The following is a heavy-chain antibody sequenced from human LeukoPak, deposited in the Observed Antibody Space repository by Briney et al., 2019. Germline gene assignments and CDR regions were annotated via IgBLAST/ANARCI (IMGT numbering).Heavy chain of an antibody. Sequence: GGSLRLSRAASGFSLSSYAMRGVRPAPRKGVEGVSANRGSGGSTYYADSVKGRFTISRDNSNNTLYLQMNSLRADDTAVYYCSRDRVGATFYGMDVWGQGTTVTVSS. CDR3: SRDRVGATFYGMDV. V-gene: IGHV3-23*01. D-gene: IGHD1-26*01. CDR2: NRGSGGST. J-gene: IGHJ6*02. CDR1: GFSLSSYA.